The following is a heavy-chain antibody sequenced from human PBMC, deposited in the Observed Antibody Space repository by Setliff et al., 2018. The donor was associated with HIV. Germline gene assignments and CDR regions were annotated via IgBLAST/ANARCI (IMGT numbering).Heavy chain of an antibody. CDR2: IKQDGSEK. J-gene: IGHJ4*02. D-gene: IGHD1-26*01. Sequence: GGSLRLSCAASGFTFSSYWMSWVRQAPGKGLEWVANIKQDGSEKYYVDSVKGRFTISRDNAKNSQYLLMSDLRAEDTAVYYCAAVFTGEPGRSLDYWGQGTPVTVS. CDR1: GFTFSSYW. CDR3: AAVFTGEPGRSLDY. V-gene: IGHV3-7*01.